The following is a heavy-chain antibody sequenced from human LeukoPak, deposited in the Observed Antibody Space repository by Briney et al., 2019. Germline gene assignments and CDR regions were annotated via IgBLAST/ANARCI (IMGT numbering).Heavy chain of an antibody. J-gene: IGHJ5*02. V-gene: IGHV4-34*01. CDR2: INHSGST. D-gene: IGHD2-2*01. CDR3: ARTIVVVPAADKSGWFDP. CDR1: GVSFSGYY. Sequence: PSETLSLTCAVYGVSFSGYYWSWLRQPPGKGREGLGEINHSGSTNYNPSLKSRVTISVDTSKNQFSLKLSSVTAADTAVYYCARTIVVVPAADKSGWFDPWGQGTLVTVSS.